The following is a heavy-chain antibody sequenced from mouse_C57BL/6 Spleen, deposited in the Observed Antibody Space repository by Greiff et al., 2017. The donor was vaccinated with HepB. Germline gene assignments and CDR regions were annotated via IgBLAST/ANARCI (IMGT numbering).Heavy chain of an antibody. V-gene: IGHV1-64*01. D-gene: IGHD1-1*01. Sequence: VQLQQSGAELVKPGASVKLSCTASGYTFTSYWMHWVKQRPGQGLEWIGMIHPNSGSTNYNEKFKSKATLTVDKSSRTAYMKLSSLPSEDSAVYYCARGRYDGSSDHAMDYWGQGTSVTVSS. CDR2: IHPNSGST. J-gene: IGHJ4*01. CDR1: GYTFTSYW. CDR3: ARGRYDGSSDHAMDY.